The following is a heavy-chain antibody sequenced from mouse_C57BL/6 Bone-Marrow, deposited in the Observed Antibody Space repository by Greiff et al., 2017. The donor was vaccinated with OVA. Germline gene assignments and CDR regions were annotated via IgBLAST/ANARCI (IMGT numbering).Heavy chain of an antibody. CDR1: GYAFSSSW. V-gene: IGHV1-82*01. CDR2: IYPGDGDT. Sequence: QVQLKQSGPELVKPGASVKISCKASGYAFSSSWMNWVKQRPGKGLEWIGRIYPGDGDTNYNGKFKGKATLTADKSSSTAYMQLSSLTSEDSAVYFCARSGSSYVGTYFDVWGTGTTVTVSS. D-gene: IGHD1-1*01. CDR3: ARSGSSYVGTYFDV. J-gene: IGHJ1*03.